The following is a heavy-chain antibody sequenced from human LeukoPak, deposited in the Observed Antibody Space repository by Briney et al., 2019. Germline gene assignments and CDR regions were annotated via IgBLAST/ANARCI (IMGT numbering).Heavy chain of an antibody. Sequence: PGRSLRLSCAASGFTFSSYGMHWVRQAPGKGLEWVAVIWYDGSNKYYADSVKGRFTISRDNSKNTLYLQMNSLRAEDTAVYYCAKESGGWFDPWGQGTLVTVSS. CDR2: IWYDGSNK. CDR3: AKESGGWFDP. CDR1: GFTFSSYG. J-gene: IGHJ5*02. V-gene: IGHV3-33*06. D-gene: IGHD4-23*01.